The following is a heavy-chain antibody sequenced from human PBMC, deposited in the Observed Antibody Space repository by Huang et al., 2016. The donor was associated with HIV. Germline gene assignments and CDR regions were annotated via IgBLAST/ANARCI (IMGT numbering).Heavy chain of an antibody. V-gene: IGHV4-34*01. CDR2: INHSGRT. D-gene: IGHD3-16*01. J-gene: IGHJ4*02. CDR3: ARGRGDARGFLGLDF. Sequence: QVQLHQWGAGLLKPSETLSLTCAVYGGSFSGPNWTWIRQTPGKGLEWIGEINHSGRTNHSPSLKNQFSLRLRSVTAADTAVYYCARGRGDARGFLGLDFWGQGTLVTVSS. CDR1: GGSFSGPN.